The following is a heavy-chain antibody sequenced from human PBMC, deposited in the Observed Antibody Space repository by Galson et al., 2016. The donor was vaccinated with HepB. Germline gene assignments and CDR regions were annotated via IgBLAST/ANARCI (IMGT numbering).Heavy chain of an antibody. CDR1: GDSVNSSNW. Sequence: SETLSLTCAVLGDSVNSSNWWSWVRQSPGKGLEWVGEVYHTGITNYNPSLKSRVTLSVDKSKNQLSLKLTSVTAADTAVYYCARVGRDILRYFDVWGQGTLVTVSS. CDR2: VYHTGIT. D-gene: IGHD3-9*01. CDR3: ARVGRDILRYFDV. V-gene: IGHV4-4*02. J-gene: IGHJ4*02.